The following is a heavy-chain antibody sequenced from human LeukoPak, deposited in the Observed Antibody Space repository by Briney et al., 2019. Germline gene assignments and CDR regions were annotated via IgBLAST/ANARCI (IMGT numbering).Heavy chain of an antibody. Sequence: SETLSLTCTVSGGSISSGGYSWSRIRQHPGKGLEWIGYIYYSGSTYYNPSLKSRVTISVDTSKNQFSLKLSSVTAADTAVYYCARGYITIFGVVIATPRNWFDPWGQGTLVTVSS. CDR3: ARGYITIFGVVIATPRNWFDP. D-gene: IGHD3-3*01. J-gene: IGHJ5*02. CDR1: GGSISSGGYS. CDR2: IYYSGST. V-gene: IGHV4-31*03.